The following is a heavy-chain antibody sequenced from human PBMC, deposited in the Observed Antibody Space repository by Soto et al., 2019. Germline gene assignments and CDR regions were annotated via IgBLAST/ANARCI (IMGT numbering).Heavy chain of an antibody. CDR3: ARGKQRITIFGVVIPNYNWFDP. V-gene: IGHV1-8*01. CDR1: GYTFTSYD. Sequence: ASVKVSCKASGYTFTSYDINWVRQATGQGLEWMGWMNPNSGNTGYAQKFQGRVTMTRNTSISTAYMELSSLRSEDTAVYYCARGKQRITIFGVVIPNYNWFDPRGRGTPVTVSS. J-gene: IGHJ5*02. D-gene: IGHD3-3*01. CDR2: MNPNSGNT.